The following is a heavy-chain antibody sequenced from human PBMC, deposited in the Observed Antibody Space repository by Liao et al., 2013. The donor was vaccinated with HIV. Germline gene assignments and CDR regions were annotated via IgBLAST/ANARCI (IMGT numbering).Heavy chain of an antibody. Sequence: QVQLQQWGAGLLKPSETLSLTCAVYGGSFSGYYWSWIRQPPGKGLEWIGEINHSGSTNYNPSLKSRVTISVDTSKNQFSLKLSSVTAADTAVYYCARGPLYYDSSGSHTAWVQHWGQGTRGHRLL. CDR1: GGSFSGYY. CDR2: INHSGST. CDR3: ARGPLYYDSSGSHTAWVQH. J-gene: IGHJ1*01. D-gene: IGHD3-22*01. V-gene: IGHV4-34*01.